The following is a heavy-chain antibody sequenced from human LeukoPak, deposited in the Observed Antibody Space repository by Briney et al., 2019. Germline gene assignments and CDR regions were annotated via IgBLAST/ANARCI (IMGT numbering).Heavy chain of an antibody. J-gene: IGHJ4*02. V-gene: IGHV4-59*01. CDR3: ARLCVAGYSTEFDY. CDR2: IHHSGDT. D-gene: IGHD6-13*01. CDR1: GDSIGTYY. Sequence: SETLSLTCSVSGDSIGTYYWNWIRQPPGKGLEWIGYIHHSGDTKNNPSLKRRLTLSLDTSKNQFSLKINSVTAADTAVYYCARLCVAGYSTEFDYWGQGTLVTVSS.